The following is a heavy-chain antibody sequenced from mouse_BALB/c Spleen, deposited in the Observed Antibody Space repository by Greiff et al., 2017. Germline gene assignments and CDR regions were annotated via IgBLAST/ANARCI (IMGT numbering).Heavy chain of an antibody. CDR2: IYPGSGST. Sequence: LQQPGSELVRPGASVKLSCKASGYTFTSYWMHWVKQRPGQGLEWIGNIYPGSGSTNYDEKFKSKATLTVDTSSSTAYMQLSSLTSEDSAVYYCTRSGANFSWFAYWGQGTLVTVSA. V-gene: IGHV1S22*01. CDR1: GYTFTSYW. CDR3: TRSGANFSWFAY. J-gene: IGHJ3*01. D-gene: IGHD1-3*01.